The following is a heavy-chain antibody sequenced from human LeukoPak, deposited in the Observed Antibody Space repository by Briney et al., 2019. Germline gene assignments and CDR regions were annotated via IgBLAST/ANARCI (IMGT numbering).Heavy chain of an antibody. CDR1: GGSISSSSYD. CDR2: IYTSGST. V-gene: IGHV4-61*02. D-gene: IGHD3-10*01. J-gene: IGHJ6*03. Sequence: SETLSLTCTVPGGSISSSSYDWRWIRQPAGKGLDWIGRIYTSGSTNYYPSLKNQETISVDTTKNRFSLKLSSVTAADTAVYYCAGQEGGFGEGYYYYMDVWGKGTTVTISS. CDR3: AGQEGGFGEGYYYYMDV.